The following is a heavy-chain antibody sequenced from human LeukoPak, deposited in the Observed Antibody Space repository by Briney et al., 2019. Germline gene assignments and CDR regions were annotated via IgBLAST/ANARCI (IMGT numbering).Heavy chain of an antibody. CDR2: MNPNSGNT. D-gene: IGHD3-3*01. Sequence: ASVKVSCKASGYTFTSYDINWVRQATGQGLEWMGWMNPNSGNTGYAQKFQGRVTMTRNTSISTAYMELSSLRSEDTAVYYCASSGHTIFGVVILGETPEDVDYWGQGTLVTVSS. J-gene: IGHJ4*02. CDR3: ASSGHTIFGVVILGETPEDVDY. CDR1: GYTFTSYD. V-gene: IGHV1-8*01.